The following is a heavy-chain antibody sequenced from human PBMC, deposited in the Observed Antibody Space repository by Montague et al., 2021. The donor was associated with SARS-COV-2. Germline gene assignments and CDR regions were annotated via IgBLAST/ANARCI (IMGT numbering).Heavy chain of an antibody. V-gene: IGHV6-1*01. D-gene: IGHD2-15*01. CDR3: ARATTRMLYPENAFDI. CDR1: GDSVASNAAT. J-gene: IGHJ3*02. Sequence: CAISGDSVASNAATWNWIRQSPSRDLEWLGMTYYRSKWYHDYAISLKSRITINPDTSKNQFSLQLSSVAPEDTAVFYCARATTRMLYPENAFDIWGQGTMVTVSS. CDR2: TYYRSKWYH.